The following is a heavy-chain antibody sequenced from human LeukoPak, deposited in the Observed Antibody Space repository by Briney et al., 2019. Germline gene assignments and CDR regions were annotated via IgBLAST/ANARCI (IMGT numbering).Heavy chain of an antibody. V-gene: IGHV1-69*05. CDR3: ARARSYYCSSTSCYIPLYFQH. CDR2: IIPIFGTA. Sequence: SVTVSCKASGGTFSSYAISWVRQAPGKGREWMGGIIPIFGTANYAQKFQGRVTITTDESTSTAYMELSSLRSEDTALYYCARARSYYCSSTSCYIPLYFQHWGQGTLVTVSS. J-gene: IGHJ1*01. D-gene: IGHD2-2*02. CDR1: GGTFSSYA.